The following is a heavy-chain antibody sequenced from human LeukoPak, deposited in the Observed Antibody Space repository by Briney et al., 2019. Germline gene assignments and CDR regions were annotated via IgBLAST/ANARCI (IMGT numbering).Heavy chain of an antibody. J-gene: IGHJ5*02. CDR3: ARGAKGTGGNWFDP. CDR2: IYYSGST. D-gene: IGHD2-8*02. CDR1: GGSISSGGYY. Sequence: PSETLSLTCTVSGGSISSGGYYWSWIRQHPGKGLEWIGYIYYSGSTYYNPSLKSRVTISVDTSKNQFSLKLSSVTAADTAVYYCARGAKGTGGNWFDPWGQGTLVTVSS. V-gene: IGHV4-31*03.